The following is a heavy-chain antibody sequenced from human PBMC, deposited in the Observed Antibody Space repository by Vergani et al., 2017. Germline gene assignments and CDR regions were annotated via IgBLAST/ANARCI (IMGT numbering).Heavy chain of an antibody. CDR1: GFTFSSYE. CDR3: ARDCSSTSCYLKGYGMDV. CDR2: ISSSGNTI. V-gene: IGHV3-48*03. J-gene: IGHJ6*02. D-gene: IGHD2-2*01. Sequence: VQLVESGGGLVQPGGSLRLSCAASGFTFSSYEMNWVRQAPGKGLEWVSYISSSGNTIYYADSVKGRFTISRDNAKNSLYLQMNSLRAEDTAVYYCARDCSSTSCYLKGYGMDVWGQGTTVTVSS.